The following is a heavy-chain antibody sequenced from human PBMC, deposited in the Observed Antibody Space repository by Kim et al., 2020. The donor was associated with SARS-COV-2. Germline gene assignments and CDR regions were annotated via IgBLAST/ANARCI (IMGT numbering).Heavy chain of an antibody. J-gene: IGHJ3*01. D-gene: IGHD2-8*01. V-gene: IGHV4-39*01. CDR1: GGSISSSSPY. CDR3: TKPRAWANPFDV. CDR2: IYTDGST. Sequence: SETLSLTCTVSGGSISSSSPYWVWIRQPPGKGLEFIGYIYTDGSTFFNPSLRSRLPMSQDTSKNQFSLRLSSVTAADTAVYYCTKPRAWANPFDVWVRGT.